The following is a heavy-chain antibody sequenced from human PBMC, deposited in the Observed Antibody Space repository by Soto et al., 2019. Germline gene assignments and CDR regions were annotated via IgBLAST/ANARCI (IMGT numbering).Heavy chain of an antibody. J-gene: IGHJ6*02. CDR2: IIPIFGTA. V-gene: IGHV1-69*13. CDR1: GGTFSSYA. D-gene: IGHD2-2*01. Sequence: ASVKVSCKASGGTFSSYAISWVRQAPGQGLEWMGGIIPIFGTANYAQKFQGRVTITADESTSTAYMGLSSLRSEDTAVYYCARLTVISTTSYYYGMDVWGQGTTVTVSS. CDR3: ARLTVISTTSYYYGMDV.